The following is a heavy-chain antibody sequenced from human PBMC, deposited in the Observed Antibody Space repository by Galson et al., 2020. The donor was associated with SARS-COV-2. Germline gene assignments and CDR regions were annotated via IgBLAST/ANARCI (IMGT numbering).Heavy chain of an antibody. J-gene: IGHJ4*02. V-gene: IGHV6-1*01. CDR1: GDRDSSNSAA. CDR3: ARQSGGPFDY. CDR2: TYYRSKWYN. D-gene: IGHD2-15*01. Sequence: SQTLSLTCAISGDRDSSNSAAWIWIRQSPSRGLEWQGRTYYRSKWYNEYAVSVKTRITINPDTSKNQFSLPLRSVTPEDTAVYYCARQSGGPFDYWGQGTLVTVSS.